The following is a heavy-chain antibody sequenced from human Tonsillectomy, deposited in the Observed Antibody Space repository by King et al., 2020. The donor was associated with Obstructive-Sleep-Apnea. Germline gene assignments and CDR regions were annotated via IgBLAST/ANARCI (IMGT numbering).Heavy chain of an antibody. V-gene: IGHV4-38-2*02. CDR3: ARASIPVAGWGERYYYGMDV. J-gene: IGHJ6*02. CDR2: IYHSGST. D-gene: IGHD6-19*01. CDR1: GYSISSDDY. Sequence: VQLQESGPGLVKPSETLSLTCTVSGYSISSDDYWGWIRQPPGKGLEWIASIYHSGSTYYNPSLKSRVTISVDTSKNQFSLKVKSVTAADTAVFYCARASIPVAGWGERYYYGMDVWGPGTTVTVSS.